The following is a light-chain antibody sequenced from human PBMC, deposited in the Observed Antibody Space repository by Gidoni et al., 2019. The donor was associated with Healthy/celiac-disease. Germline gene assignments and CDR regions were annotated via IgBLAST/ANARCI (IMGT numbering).Light chain of an antibody. Sequence: QSVLTQPPSVSVAPGQRVTISCTWSSSNIGAGYDVHWYQQLPGTAPKLLIYGNSNRPSGVPDRFSGSKSGTSASLAITGLQAEDEADYYCQSYDSSLSGYVFGTGTKVXV. CDR3: QSYDSSLSGYV. V-gene: IGLV1-40*01. CDR2: GNS. CDR1: SSNIGAGYD. J-gene: IGLJ1*01.